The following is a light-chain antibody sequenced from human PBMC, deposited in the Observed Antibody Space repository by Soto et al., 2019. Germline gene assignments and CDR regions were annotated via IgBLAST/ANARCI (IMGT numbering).Light chain of an antibody. V-gene: IGLV3-1*01. CDR3: QAWDSSSVV. CDR2: QDS. Sequence: SYELTQPPSVSVSPGQTASITCSGDKLGYKYACWYQQKPGQSPVLVIYQDSKRPSGIPERFSGSNSGNTATLTISGTQTMDEADYYCQAWDSSSVVFGGGTKLTVL. J-gene: IGLJ2*01. CDR1: KLGYKY.